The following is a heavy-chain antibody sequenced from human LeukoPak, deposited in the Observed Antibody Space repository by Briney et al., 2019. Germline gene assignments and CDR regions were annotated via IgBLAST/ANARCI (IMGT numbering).Heavy chain of an antibody. CDR1: GFTFSRYR. CDR2: IKQDVGDE. Sequence: PGGSLRLSCAGSGFTFSRYRISWVRQAPGKGLEWVASIKQDVGDEYYGDSVEGRFIISRDNGKNSLFLQMNSLRAEDTAVYYCAREGDGFDIWGQGTMVTVYS. CDR3: AREGDGFDI. J-gene: IGHJ3*02. V-gene: IGHV3-7*01.